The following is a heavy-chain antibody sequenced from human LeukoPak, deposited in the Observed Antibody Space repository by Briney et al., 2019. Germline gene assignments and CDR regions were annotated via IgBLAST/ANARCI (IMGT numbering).Heavy chain of an antibody. J-gene: IGHJ6*02. CDR3: ARDNGGNEYSGYDWLDYYGMDV. V-gene: IGHV1-69*04. CDR2: IIPILGIA. D-gene: IGHD5-12*01. Sequence: ASVKVSCKASGGTFSSYAISWVRQAPGQGLEWMGRIIPILGIANYAQKFQGRVTITADKSTSTAYMELSSLRSEDTAVYYCARDNGGNEYSGYDWLDYYGMDVWGQGTTVTVSS. CDR1: GGTFSSYA.